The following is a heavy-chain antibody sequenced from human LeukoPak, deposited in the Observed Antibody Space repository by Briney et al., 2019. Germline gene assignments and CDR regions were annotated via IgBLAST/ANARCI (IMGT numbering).Heavy chain of an antibody. D-gene: IGHD3-22*01. V-gene: IGHV1-46*01. J-gene: IGHJ3*02. Sequence: ASVKVSCKASGYTFTSHFMHWVRQAPGQGLEWMGIINPRGGSTGYTQKFQGRVTMTRDTSTSTVYMELSSLRSEDTAVYYCARVKSYYYDTSDKDAFDIWGQGTMVTVSS. CDR2: INPRGGST. CDR3: ARVKSYYYDTSDKDAFDI. CDR1: GYTFTSHF.